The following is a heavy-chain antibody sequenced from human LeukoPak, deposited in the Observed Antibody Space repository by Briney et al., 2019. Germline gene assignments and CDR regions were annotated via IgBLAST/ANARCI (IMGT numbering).Heavy chain of an antibody. Sequence: GGSLRLSCAASGFTFSSYAMHWVRQAPGKGLEWVAVISYDGSNKYYADSVKGRFTISRDNSKNTLYLQMNSLRAEDTAVYYCARDPCSGGSCYLGYWGQGTLVNVSS. D-gene: IGHD2-15*01. J-gene: IGHJ4*02. CDR3: ARDPCSGGSCYLGY. CDR1: GFTFSSYA. CDR2: ISYDGSNK. V-gene: IGHV3-30-3*01.